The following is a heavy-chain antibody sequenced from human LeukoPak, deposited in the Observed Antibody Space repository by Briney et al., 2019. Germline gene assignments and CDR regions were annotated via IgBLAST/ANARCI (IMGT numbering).Heavy chain of an antibody. CDR3: ARPYGDYGMWYFDY. CDR2: IYYSGTT. V-gene: IGHV4-59*12. CDR1: GGSISSYY. J-gene: IGHJ4*02. Sequence: SETLSLTCTVSGGSISSYYWSWIRQPPGKGLEWIGYIYYSGTTNYNPSLKSRVTISVDTSKNQFSLKLSSVTAADTAVYYCARPYGDYGMWYFDYWGQGTLVTVSS. D-gene: IGHD4-17*01.